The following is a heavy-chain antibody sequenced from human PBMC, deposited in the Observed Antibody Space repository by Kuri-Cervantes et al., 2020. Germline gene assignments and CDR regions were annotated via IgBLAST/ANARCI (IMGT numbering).Heavy chain of an antibody. V-gene: IGHV4-38-2*01. J-gene: IGHJ4*02. Sequence: SETLSLTCAVSGYSISSGYYWGWIRQPPGKGLEWIGSIYHSGSTYYNPSLKSRVTISIATSKNQFSLKLSSVTAADTAVYYCARGVQSLEWLLYTYYFDYWGQGTLVTVSS. CDR1: GYSISSGYY. CDR3: ARGVQSLEWLLYTYYFDY. D-gene: IGHD3-3*01. CDR2: IYHSGST.